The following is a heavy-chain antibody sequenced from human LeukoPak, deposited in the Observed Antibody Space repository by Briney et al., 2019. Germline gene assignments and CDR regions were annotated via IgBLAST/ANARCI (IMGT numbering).Heavy chain of an antibody. CDR3: ARGWRGRNCSSTSCLRSSFYFDY. V-gene: IGHV4-34*01. CDR2: INRSGST. CDR1: GGSFSGYY. J-gene: IGHJ4*02. Sequence: SETLSLTCAVNGGSFSGYYWSGIRQPPGKGLEWIGEINRSGSTNYNPSLKSRVAISVHTSKNQFCVKLSSVTAADTAVYYWARGWRGRNCSSTSCLRSSFYFDYWGQGTLVTVSS. D-gene: IGHD2-2*01.